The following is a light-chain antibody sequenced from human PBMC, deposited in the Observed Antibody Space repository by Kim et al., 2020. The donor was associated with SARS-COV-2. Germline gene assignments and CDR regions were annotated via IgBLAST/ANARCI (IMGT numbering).Light chain of an antibody. Sequence: EIVLTQSPGTLSLSPGERATLSCRASQSVSNNYLAWHQHKPGQAPRLLIYGASRRATGIPDRFSGSGSGTEFILTITTLEPGDSGVYYCQQYGGSMESFGQGTKVDIK. V-gene: IGKV3-20*01. CDR1: QSVSNNY. J-gene: IGKJ1*01. CDR2: GAS. CDR3: QQYGGSMES.